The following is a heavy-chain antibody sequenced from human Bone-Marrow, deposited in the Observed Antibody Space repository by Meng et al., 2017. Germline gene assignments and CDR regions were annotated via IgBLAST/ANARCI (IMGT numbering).Heavy chain of an antibody. J-gene: IGHJ4*02. CDR3: ARVAYRWGGDCSYFDY. V-gene: IGHV4-34*01. CDR2: INHSGST. CDR1: GGSFSAYD. Sequence: QVQVQQWGAGLVKPAETLSLTCAFYGGSFSAYDWSWIRQPPGMGLEWLGQINHSGSTNDNPSLKSRVTISIDTSRNQLSLKLSSVTAADTAVYYCARVAYRWGGDCSYFDYWGQGTLVTVSS. D-gene: IGHD2-21*02.